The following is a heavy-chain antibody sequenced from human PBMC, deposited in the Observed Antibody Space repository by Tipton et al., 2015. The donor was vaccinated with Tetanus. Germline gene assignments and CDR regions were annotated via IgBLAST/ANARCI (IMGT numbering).Heavy chain of an antibody. CDR1: GGTFKNYA. CDR2: IFPQFGTS. V-gene: IGHV1-69*06. CDR3: VRPDRYCSGGSCYLALDS. Sequence: QSGPEVKKPGSSVRVSCKTSGGTFKNYAISWVRQAPGQGPEWMGGIFPQFGTSNYAPKFQDRVTMTAGTSTGTVYMDLSSLRSDDTAVYYCVRPDRYCSGGSCYLALDSWGQGTRVIVSS. J-gene: IGHJ5*01. D-gene: IGHD2-15*01.